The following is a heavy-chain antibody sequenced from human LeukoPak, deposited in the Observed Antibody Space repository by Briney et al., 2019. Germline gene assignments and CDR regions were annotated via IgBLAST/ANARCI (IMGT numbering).Heavy chain of an antibody. Sequence: ASVKVSCKVSGYTLTELSMHWVRQAPGKGLEWMGGFDPEDGGTIYAQKFQGRVTMTRDTSISTAYMELSRLRSDDTAVYYCARVPRGKYQPVYYFDYWGQGTLVTVSS. CDR1: GYTLTELS. V-gene: IGHV1-24*01. J-gene: IGHJ4*02. CDR3: ARVPRGKYQPVYYFDY. CDR2: FDPEDGGT. D-gene: IGHD2-2*01.